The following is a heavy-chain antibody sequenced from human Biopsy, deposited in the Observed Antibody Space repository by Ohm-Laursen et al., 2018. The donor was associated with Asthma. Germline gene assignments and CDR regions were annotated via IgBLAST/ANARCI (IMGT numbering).Heavy chain of an antibody. V-gene: IGHV1-69*13. Sequence: SVTVSCKSLGGTFNAYVIGWVRQAPGQGLEWMGGINSVFGTTTYPQKFQDRVTITADDSTSTVYMQLSSLRSEDTAVYYCARKAGSCISRTCYSLDLWGQGTLVTVSS. CDR2: INSVFGTT. D-gene: IGHD2-2*01. CDR1: GGTFNAYV. CDR3: ARKAGSCISRTCYSLDL. J-gene: IGHJ5*02.